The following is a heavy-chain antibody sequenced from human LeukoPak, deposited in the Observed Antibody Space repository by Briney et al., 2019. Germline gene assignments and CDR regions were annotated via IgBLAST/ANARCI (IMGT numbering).Heavy chain of an antibody. D-gene: IGHD6-13*01. CDR2: VSGSGVST. CDR1: GFTFSSYD. Sequence: SGGSLRLSCAASGFTFSSYDMNWVRQAPWKGLEWVSDVSGSGVSTYYADSVKGRFTVSRDDSRDTLYLQMNSLRVEDTAIYYCAKSSLGSGWYRRGFDYWGQGILVTVSS. CDR3: AKSSLGSGWYRRGFDY. J-gene: IGHJ4*02. V-gene: IGHV3-23*01.